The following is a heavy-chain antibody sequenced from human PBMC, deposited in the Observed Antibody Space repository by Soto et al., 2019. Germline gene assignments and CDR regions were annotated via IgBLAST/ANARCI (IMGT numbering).Heavy chain of an antibody. Sequence: GGSLKLSCAASGFTFSSYAMSWVRQAPGKGLEWVSAISGSGGSTYYADSVKGRFTISRDNSKNTLYLQMNSLRAEDTAVYYCAKEKSADRGLGRSKYYYYGMDVWGQGTTVTVSS. V-gene: IGHV3-23*01. CDR3: AKEKSADRGLGRSKYYYYGMDV. CDR2: ISGSGGST. J-gene: IGHJ6*02. D-gene: IGHD3-10*01. CDR1: GFTFSSYA.